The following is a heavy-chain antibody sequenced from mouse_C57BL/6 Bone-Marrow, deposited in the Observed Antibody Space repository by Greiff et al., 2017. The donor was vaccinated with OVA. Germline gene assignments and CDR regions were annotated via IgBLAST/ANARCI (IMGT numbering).Heavy chain of an antibody. CDR1: GYTFTSYW. J-gene: IGHJ1*03. CDR3: ARSRLLRMWYFDV. Sequence: QVQLQQPGAELVKPGASVKLSCKASGYTFTSYWMHWVKQRPGQGLEWIGMIHPNSGSTNYNEKFKSKATLTVDKSSSTAYMQLSSLTSEDSAVYYWARSRLLRMWYFDVWGTGTTVTVSS. CDR2: IHPNSGST. V-gene: IGHV1-64*01. D-gene: IGHD2-3*01.